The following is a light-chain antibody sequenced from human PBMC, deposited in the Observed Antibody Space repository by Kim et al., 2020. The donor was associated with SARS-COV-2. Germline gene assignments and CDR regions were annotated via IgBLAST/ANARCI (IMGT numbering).Light chain of an antibody. V-gene: IGLV2-23*01. Sequence: GQSITISCTGTSSDVGSYNLVSWYQQHPGKAPKLVIYEGSKRPSGVSNRFSGAKSGNTASLTISGLQAEDEADYYCCSYAGSSSLVFGGGTQLTVL. J-gene: IGLJ3*02. CDR3: CSYAGSSSLV. CDR2: EGS. CDR1: SSDVGSYNL.